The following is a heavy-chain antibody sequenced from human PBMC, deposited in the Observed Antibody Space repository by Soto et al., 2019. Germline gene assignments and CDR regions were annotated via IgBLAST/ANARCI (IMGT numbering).Heavy chain of an antibody. D-gene: IGHD2-15*01. CDR2: INPSGGST. V-gene: IGHV1-46*01. CDR3: ARGRYCSGGSCRNWFDP. J-gene: IGHJ5*02. Sequence: QVQLVQSGAEVKKPGASVKVSCKASGYTFTSYYMHWVRQAPGQGLEWMGIINPSGGSTSYAQKFQGRVTMTRDTSTSTVYMELSSLRSEDTAVYYCARGRYCSGGSCRNWFDPWGQGTLVTVSS. CDR1: GYTFTSYY.